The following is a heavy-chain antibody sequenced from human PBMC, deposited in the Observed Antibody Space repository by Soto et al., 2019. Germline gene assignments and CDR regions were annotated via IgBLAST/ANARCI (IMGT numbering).Heavy chain of an antibody. CDR2: IIPIFGTA. J-gene: IGHJ4*02. D-gene: IGHD2-15*01. CDR1: GGTFSSYA. V-gene: IGHV1-69*01. CDR3: ARERPYCSGGSCYSEWFDY. Sequence: QVQLVQSGAEVKKPGSSVKVSCKASGGTFSSYAISWVRQAPGQGLEWMGGIIPIFGTANYAQKFQGRVTINADESTSTAYMELSSLRSEDTAVYYCARERPYCSGGSCYSEWFDYWGQGTLVTVSS.